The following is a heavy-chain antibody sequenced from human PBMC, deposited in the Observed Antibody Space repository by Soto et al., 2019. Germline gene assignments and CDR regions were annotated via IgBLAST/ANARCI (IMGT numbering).Heavy chain of an antibody. CDR2: INHSGST. V-gene: IGHV4-34*01. Sequence: QVQLQQWGAGLLKPSETLSLTCAVYGGSFSGYYWSWIRQPPAKGLEWIGEINHSGSTNYNPSLKSRVTISVDTSKNQFSLKLSSVTAADTAVYYCARGQPRKITIFGVVISATLDYWGQGTLVTVSS. D-gene: IGHD3-3*01. J-gene: IGHJ4*02. CDR3: ARGQPRKITIFGVVISATLDY. CDR1: GGSFSGYY.